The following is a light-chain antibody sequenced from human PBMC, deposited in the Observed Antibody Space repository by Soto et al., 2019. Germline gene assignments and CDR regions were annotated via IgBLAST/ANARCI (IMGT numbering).Light chain of an antibody. CDR3: QQYNNWPLT. V-gene: IGKV3-15*01. CDR1: QSVSSN. J-gene: IGKJ4*01. Sequence: EIVMTQSPATLSASPGERATLSCRASQSVSSNLAWYQQKPGQAPRLLIYGASTRATGIPARFSGSGSGTXXXXXXXXXXSXDFAVYYCQQYNNWPLTFGGGTKVEIK. CDR2: GAS.